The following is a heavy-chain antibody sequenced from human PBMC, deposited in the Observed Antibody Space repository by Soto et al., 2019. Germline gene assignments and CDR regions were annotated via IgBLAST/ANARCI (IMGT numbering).Heavy chain of an antibody. J-gene: IGHJ4*02. CDR1: GFTFDDYT. Sequence: GGSLRLSCAASGFTFDDYTMHWVRQAPGKGLEWVSLISWDGGSTYYADSVKGRFTISRDNSKNSLYLQMNSLRTEDTAVYYCARGIRNWNDRIFDYWGQGTLVTVSS. V-gene: IGHV3-43*01. CDR2: ISWDGGST. CDR3: ARGIRNWNDRIFDY. D-gene: IGHD1-1*01.